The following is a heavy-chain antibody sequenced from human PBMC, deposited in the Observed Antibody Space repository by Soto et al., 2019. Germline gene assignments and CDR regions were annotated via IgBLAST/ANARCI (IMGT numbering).Heavy chain of an antibody. V-gene: IGHV3-21*01. Sequence: LRLSCAASGFTFSSYSMNWVRQAPGRGLEWVAAISGTSDYIYYADSVKGRFTTSRDNAKTSLYIQMNSLRAEDTAVYYCARDHRYCSGSSCRPYYYYYGMDVWGQGTTVTVSS. J-gene: IGHJ6*02. CDR2: ISGTSDYI. CDR1: GFTFSSYS. CDR3: ARDHRYCSGSSCRPYYYYYGMDV. D-gene: IGHD2-15*01.